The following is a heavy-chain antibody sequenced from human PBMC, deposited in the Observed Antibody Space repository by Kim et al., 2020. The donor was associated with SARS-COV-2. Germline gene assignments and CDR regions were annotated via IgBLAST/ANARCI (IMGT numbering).Heavy chain of an antibody. V-gene: IGHV4-39*07. J-gene: IGHJ3*02. CDR2: IFYSGST. Sequence: SETLSLTCTVSGDSIRGGNYFWDWIRQPPGKGLEWIGSIFYSGSTYYNPSLKSRVTMLVDTSKNQFSLRLSSVSAADTAIYYCARAEDFGWLPPAFYIWGRGTMVTVSS. CDR1: GDSIRGGNYF. D-gene: IGHD3-9*01. CDR3: ARAEDFGWLPPAFYI.